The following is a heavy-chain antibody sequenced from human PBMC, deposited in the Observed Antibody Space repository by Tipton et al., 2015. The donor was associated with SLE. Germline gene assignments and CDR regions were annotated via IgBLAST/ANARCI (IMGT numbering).Heavy chain of an antibody. CDR2: IYTSGST. V-gene: IGHV4-61*09. CDR3: ARVGANGSRY. CDR1: GGSISSSSYY. D-gene: IGHD1-26*01. J-gene: IGHJ4*02. Sequence: TLSLTCTVSGGSISSSSYYWSWIRQPAGKGLEWIGYIYTSGSTNYNPSLKSRVTISVDTSKNQFSLKLSSVTAADTAVYYCARVGANGSRYWGQGTLVTVSS.